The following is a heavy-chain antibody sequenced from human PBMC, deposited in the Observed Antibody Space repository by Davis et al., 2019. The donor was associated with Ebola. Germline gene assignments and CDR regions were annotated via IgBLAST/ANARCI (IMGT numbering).Heavy chain of an antibody. CDR3: ARGGGSDSWTGYYAFDI. D-gene: IGHD3/OR15-3a*01. CDR2: MNPNSGNT. CDR1: GYTFSSFD. V-gene: IGHV1-8*03. Sequence: ASVKVSCKASGYTFSSFDINWVRQATGQGLEWMGWMNPNSGNTGYAQRFQGRVTFTRNTSISTAYMELSSLRSEDTAVYYCARGGGSDSWTGYYAFDIWGLGTMVTVSS. J-gene: IGHJ3*02.